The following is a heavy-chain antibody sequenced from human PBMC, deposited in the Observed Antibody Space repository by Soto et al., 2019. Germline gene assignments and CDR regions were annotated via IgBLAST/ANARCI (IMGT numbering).Heavy chain of an antibody. CDR1: GASITTFY. CDR3: ASLLRGWDHRMAYFDY. J-gene: IGHJ4*02. D-gene: IGHD1-26*01. Sequence: QVQLQESGPGLVKPSETLSLTCTVSGASITTFYWSWIRQPPGRGLEWIGYISDSGRTDYIPSLKGRGTISVYTSQNQFSLQVSSVTAADTSVYYCASLLRGWDHRMAYFDYWGQGTLVTVSS. CDR2: ISDSGRT. V-gene: IGHV4-59*01.